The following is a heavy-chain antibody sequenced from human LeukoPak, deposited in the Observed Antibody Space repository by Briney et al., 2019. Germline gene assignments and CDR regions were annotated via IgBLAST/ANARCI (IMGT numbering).Heavy chain of an antibody. CDR2: IWYDGSNK. CDR1: GFTFTSYG. Sequence: PGGSLRLSCAASGFTFTSYGFHWVRQAPGKGLEWVAVIWYDGSNKYYVDSVKGRFTISRDNSKNTLYLQTNSLTAEDTAVYYCAKDGSGGGWKWFDPWGQGTLVTVSS. D-gene: IGHD2-15*01. J-gene: IGHJ5*02. CDR3: AKDGSGGGWKWFDP. V-gene: IGHV3-33*06.